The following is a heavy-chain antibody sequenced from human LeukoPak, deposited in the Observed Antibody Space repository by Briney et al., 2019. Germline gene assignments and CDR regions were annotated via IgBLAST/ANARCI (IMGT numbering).Heavy chain of an antibody. CDR3: AKDSGMSIAAAGTGAFDI. CDR1: GFTFNSYA. D-gene: IGHD6-13*01. V-gene: IGHV3-23*01. CDR2: ISGSGGST. Sequence: PGGSLRLSCAASGFTFNSYAMSWVRQAPGKGLEWVSTISGSGGSTYYADSVKGRFTISRDNSKNTLYLQMNSLRAEDTAVYYCAKDSGMSIAAAGTGAFDIWGQGTMVTVSS. J-gene: IGHJ3*02.